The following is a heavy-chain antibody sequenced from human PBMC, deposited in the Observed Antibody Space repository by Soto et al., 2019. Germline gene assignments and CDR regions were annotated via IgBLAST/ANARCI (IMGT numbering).Heavy chain of an antibody. V-gene: IGHV3-7*04. Sequence: EVQLVESGGGLVQPGGSLRLSCAASGFTFSSYWMSWVRQAPGKGLEWVANIKEDGSEKYYVDSVKGRFTISRDNAKNSLYLQMNSLRAEDTAVYYCGRAMGADKGDYWGQGTLVTFSS. D-gene: IGHD3-16*01. J-gene: IGHJ4*02. CDR1: GFTFSSYW. CDR3: GRAMGADKGDY. CDR2: IKEDGSEK.